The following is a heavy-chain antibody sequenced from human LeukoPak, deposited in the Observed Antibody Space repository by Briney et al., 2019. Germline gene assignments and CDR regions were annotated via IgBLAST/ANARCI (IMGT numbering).Heavy chain of an antibody. CDR1: GYTFTSYD. D-gene: IGHD3-10*01. Sequence: ASVKVSCKASGYTFTSYDINWVRQATGQGLEWMGWMNPNSGNTGYAQKFQGRVTMTRNTSISTAYMELSSLRSEDTAVYYCARGLGAYYYGPGSYYNRARWFDPWGQGTLVTVSS. J-gene: IGHJ5*02. V-gene: IGHV1-8*01. CDR3: ARGLGAYYYGPGSYYNRARWFDP. CDR2: MNPNSGNT.